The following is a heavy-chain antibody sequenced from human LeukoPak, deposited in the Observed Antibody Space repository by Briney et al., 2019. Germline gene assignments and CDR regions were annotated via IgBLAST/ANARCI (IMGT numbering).Heavy chain of an antibody. J-gene: IGHJ4*02. CDR1: GFTFSDHA. CDR2: IRNKANGGTA. Sequence: AGGSLRLSCTTSGFTFSDHAMTWVRHAPGKGLEWVGFIRNKANGGTADYAASVKGRFTISRDDSKTIAYLQMNSLKTEDTAVYYCTRAYSTGWLGINDYWGQGALVTVSS. CDR3: TRAYSTGWLGINDY. D-gene: IGHD6-19*01. V-gene: IGHV3-49*04.